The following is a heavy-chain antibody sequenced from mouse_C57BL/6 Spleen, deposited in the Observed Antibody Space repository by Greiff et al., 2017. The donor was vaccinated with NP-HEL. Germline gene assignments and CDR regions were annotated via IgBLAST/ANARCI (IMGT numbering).Heavy chain of an antibody. D-gene: IGHD2-4*01. CDR3: ARYDYDTSWFAY. J-gene: IGHJ3*01. CDR2: IYPGSGST. Sequence: QVQLQQPGAELVKPGASVKMSCKASGYTFTSYWITWVKQRPGQGLEWIGDIYPGSGSTNYNEKFKSKATLTVDTSSSTAYMQLSSLTSEDSAVYYGARYDYDTSWFAYWGQGTLVTVSA. V-gene: IGHV1-55*01. CDR1: GYTFTSYW.